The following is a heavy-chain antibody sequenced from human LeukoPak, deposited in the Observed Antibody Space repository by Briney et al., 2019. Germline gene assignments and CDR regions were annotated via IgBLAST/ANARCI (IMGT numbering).Heavy chain of an antibody. D-gene: IGHD6-13*01. J-gene: IGHJ4*02. CDR1: GFTFSSYG. Sequence: PGRSLRLSCAASGFTFSSYGMHWVRQAPGKGLEWVAVISYDGSNKYYGDSVKGRFTISRDNSKNALYLQMNSLRAEDRAVYYCAKDLASAEVVDYWGQGTLVSVSS. CDR2: ISYDGSNK. CDR3: AKDLASAEVVDY. V-gene: IGHV3-30*18.